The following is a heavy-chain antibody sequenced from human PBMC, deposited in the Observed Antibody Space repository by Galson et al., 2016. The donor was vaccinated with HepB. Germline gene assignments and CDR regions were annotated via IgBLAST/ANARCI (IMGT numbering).Heavy chain of an antibody. V-gene: IGHV1-18*04. CDR3: AREYNWLDP. Sequence: SVKVSCKASGYTFRTYGITWVRQAPGQGLEWMGWIGAYDGDTNYAHKFQGRVTMTTDTSTRTAYMEQRSLRYDDTAVYYCAREYNWLDPWGQGTLVTVSS. J-gene: IGHJ5*02. CDR1: GYTFRTYG. CDR2: IGAYDGDT.